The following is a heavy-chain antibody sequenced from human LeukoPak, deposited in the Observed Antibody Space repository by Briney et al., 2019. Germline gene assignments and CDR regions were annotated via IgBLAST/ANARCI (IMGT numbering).Heavy chain of an antibody. CDR3: ARGGKGYSGYDFVY. Sequence: GASVKVSCKASGYTFTSYAMHWVRQAPGQRLEWMGWINAGNGNTKYSQEFQGRVTITRDTSASTAYMELSSLRSEDMAVYYCARGGKGYSGYDFVYWGQGTLVTVSS. CDR1: GYTFTSYA. D-gene: IGHD5-12*01. V-gene: IGHV1-3*03. J-gene: IGHJ4*02. CDR2: INAGNGNT.